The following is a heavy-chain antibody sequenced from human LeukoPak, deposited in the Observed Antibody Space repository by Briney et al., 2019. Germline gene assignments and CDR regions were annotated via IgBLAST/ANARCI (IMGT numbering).Heavy chain of an antibody. Sequence: PGGSLRLSCAASGFTFSSNSMNWVRQASGKGLEWVSSISSSSSYIYYADSVKGRFTISRDNAKNSLYLQMNSLRAEDTAVYYCARGPYYDSSGYYPITHSRRGVKIDYWGQGTLVTVSS. J-gene: IGHJ4*02. CDR3: ARGPYYDSSGYYPITHSRRGVKIDY. V-gene: IGHV3-21*01. CDR2: ISSSSSYI. D-gene: IGHD3-22*01. CDR1: GFTFSSNS.